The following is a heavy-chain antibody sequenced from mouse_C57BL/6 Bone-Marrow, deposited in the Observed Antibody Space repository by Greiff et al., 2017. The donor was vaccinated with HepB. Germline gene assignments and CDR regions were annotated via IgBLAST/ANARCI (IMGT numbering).Heavy chain of an antibody. CDR3: ARSGFTTVVADY. V-gene: IGHV3-6*01. J-gene: IGHJ2*01. D-gene: IGHD1-1*01. CDR2: ISYDGSN. CDR1: GYSITSGYY. Sequence: ESGPGLVKPSQSLSLTCSVTGYSITSGYYWNWIRQFPGNKLEWMGYISYDGSNNYNPSLKNRISITRDTSKNQFFLKLNSVTTEDTATYYCARSGFTTVVADYWGQGTTLTVSS.